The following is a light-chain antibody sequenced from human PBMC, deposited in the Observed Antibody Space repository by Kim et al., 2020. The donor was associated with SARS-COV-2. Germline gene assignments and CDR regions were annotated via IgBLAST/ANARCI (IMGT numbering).Light chain of an antibody. J-gene: IGKJ3*01. V-gene: IGKV3-20*01. CDR1: QTVGSNY. Sequence: APGGKAALSCWAGQTVGSNYLAWFQQKPAQAPRLLIYGASSRATGIPARCSGSGSGTDFTLTISRLEPEDVAVYYYQQYDSSPFTFGPGTKVDIK. CDR3: QQYDSSPFT. CDR2: GAS.